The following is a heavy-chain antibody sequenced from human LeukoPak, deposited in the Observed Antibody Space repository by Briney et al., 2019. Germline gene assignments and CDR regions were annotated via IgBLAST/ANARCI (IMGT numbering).Heavy chain of an antibody. CDR1: GFTFSSYG. CDR3: ARESGDLIDY. J-gene: IGHJ4*02. D-gene: IGHD1-26*01. Sequence: GGSLRLSCAASGFTFSSYGMHWFRQAPGKGLEWVANIKQDGSEKYYVDSVKGRFTISRDNAKNSLYLQMNSLRAEDTAVYYCARESGDLIDYWGQGTLVTVSS. CDR2: IKQDGSEK. V-gene: IGHV3-7*01.